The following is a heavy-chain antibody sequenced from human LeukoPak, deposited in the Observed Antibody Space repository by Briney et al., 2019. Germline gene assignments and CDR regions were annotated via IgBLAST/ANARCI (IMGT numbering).Heavy chain of an antibody. Sequence: GGSLRLSCAASGFTFSSNYMSWVGQAPGKGVEWGSFIYSAGNTNYSECVKGGLTIYRHTSKNTLYLQMNSLRAEDTAVYYCARASGYSGSRRWFDPWGQGTLVTVSS. J-gene: IGHJ5*02. CDR1: GFTFSSNY. D-gene: IGHD5-12*01. CDR3: ARASGYSGSRRWFDP. CDR2: IYSAGNT. V-gene: IGHV3-53*04.